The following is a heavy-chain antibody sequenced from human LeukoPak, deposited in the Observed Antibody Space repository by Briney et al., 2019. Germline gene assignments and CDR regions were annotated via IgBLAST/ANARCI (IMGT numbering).Heavy chain of an antibody. CDR1: GLLFSSYE. CDR3: ARDLRGRPTVGATGLYFDY. Sequence: AGGSLRLSCAASGLLFSSYEMNWVRQAPGRGLEWIAYISSSGTTIHYADSVKGRFTISRDDAKNSVYLQMDSLSDEDTAVYYCARDLRGRPTVGATGLYFDYWGQGTLVTVSS. J-gene: IGHJ4*02. V-gene: IGHV3-48*03. CDR2: ISSSGTTI. D-gene: IGHD1-26*01.